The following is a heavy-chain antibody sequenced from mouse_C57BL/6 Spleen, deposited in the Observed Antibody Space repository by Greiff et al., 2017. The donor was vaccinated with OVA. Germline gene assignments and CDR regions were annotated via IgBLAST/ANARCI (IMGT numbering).Heavy chain of an antibody. CDR3: ARDDYEGGFAY. CDR2: INPSTGGT. Sequence: VQLQQSGPELVKPGASVKISCKASGYSFTGYYMNWVKQSPEKSLEWIGEINPSTGGTTYNQKFKAKATLTVDKSSSTAYMQLKSLTSEDSAVYYCARDDYEGGFAYWGQGTLGTVSA. D-gene: IGHD2-4*01. CDR1: GYSFTGYY. J-gene: IGHJ3*01. V-gene: IGHV1-42*01.